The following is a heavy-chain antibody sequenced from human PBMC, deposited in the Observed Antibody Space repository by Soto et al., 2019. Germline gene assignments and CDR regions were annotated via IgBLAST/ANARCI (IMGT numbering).Heavy chain of an antibody. D-gene: IGHD3-3*01. CDR1: VFSLVDYS. V-gene: IGHV3-9*01. J-gene: IGHJ6*02. CDR2: ISWNSGSI. CDR3: AKDIDYDFWTGGMDV. Sequence: SLSLACLVAVFSLVDYSTGCVRPPHGKGLEWGSGISWNSGSIGYADSVKGRFTISRDNAKNSLYLQMNSLRAEDTALYYCAKDIDYDFWTGGMDVWGQGTTVTVSS.